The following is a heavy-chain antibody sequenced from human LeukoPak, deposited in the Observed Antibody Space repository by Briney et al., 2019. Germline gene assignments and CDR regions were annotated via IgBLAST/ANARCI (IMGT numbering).Heavy chain of an antibody. Sequence: GGSLRLSCSASGFTYSRYRMYWVRQTPGKGLEYVSAVSGDGGTTYYANSMKDRFIISRDNSKNTVYLQMSGLRTEDTAFYYCVKDFGRTSATVDCWGQGTLVIVSP. CDR3: VKDFGRTSATVDC. D-gene: IGHD2-15*01. CDR2: VSGDGGTT. V-gene: IGHV3-64D*08. CDR1: GFTYSRYR. J-gene: IGHJ4*02.